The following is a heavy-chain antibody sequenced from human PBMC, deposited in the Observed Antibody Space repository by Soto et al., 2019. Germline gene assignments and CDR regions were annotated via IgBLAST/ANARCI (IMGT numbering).Heavy chain of an antibody. V-gene: IGHV1-18*01. J-gene: IGHJ6*02. CDR1: GYTFTTYV. D-gene: IGHD2-8*01. CDR2: ISTYNGNT. CDR3: ARDPYHVLMVNAPNLYGMDV. Sequence: ASVKVSCKASGYTFTTYVISWVRKAPGQGLEWMGRISTYNGNTNYPQSLQGRLTMTTDTSTTTAYMELRSLRSDDTAVYYCARDPYHVLMVNAPNLYGMDVWGQGTTVTVSS.